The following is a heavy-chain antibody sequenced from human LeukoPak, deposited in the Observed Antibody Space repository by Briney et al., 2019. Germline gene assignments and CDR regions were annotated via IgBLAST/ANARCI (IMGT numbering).Heavy chain of an antibody. CDR1: GGSFSDFY. D-gene: IGHD6-19*01. CDR2: VNHSGSS. J-gene: IGHJ4*02. CDR3: ARGRAFCSGRPRNSVFAFDL. V-gene: IGHV4-34*01. Sequence: SETLSLTCAVSGGSFSDFYWNWIRQSPGKGLEWLGEVNHSGSSNYNPSLKTRVTMSIDEAKKQISLKLTSVTAMDTSIYYCARGRAFCSGRPRNSVFAFDLWGQGTLVTVSS.